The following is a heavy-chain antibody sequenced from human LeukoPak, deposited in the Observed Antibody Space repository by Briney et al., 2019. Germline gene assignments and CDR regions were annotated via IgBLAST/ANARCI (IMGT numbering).Heavy chain of an antibody. CDR3: AITYTTVTTRY. J-gene: IGHJ4*02. Sequence: GGSLRLSCAASGFTFSSYAMSWVRQAPGKGLEWASAISGSGRSTYYAASVKGRFTISRDNSKNTLYLQMNSLRAEDTAVYYCAITYTTVTTRYWGQGTLVTVSS. V-gene: IGHV3-23*01. D-gene: IGHD4-17*01. CDR1: GFTFSSYA. CDR2: ISGSGRST.